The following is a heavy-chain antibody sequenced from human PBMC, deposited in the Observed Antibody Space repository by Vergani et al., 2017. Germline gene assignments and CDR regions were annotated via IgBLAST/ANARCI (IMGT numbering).Heavy chain of an antibody. Sequence: EKQLVQSGSETKKPRESLKISCQAFGYIFSNFWIGRVRQRPGRGLEWMGIIYPGDSEVKSNPTFRGQVIFSVDTSVNTAYLQWRSLQASDTATYFCASGGHGSENGGALQLWGQGTNITVSS. V-gene: IGHV5-51*01. CDR1: GYIFSNFW. J-gene: IGHJ3*01. D-gene: IGHD3-10*01. CDR3: ASGGHGSENGGALQL. CDR2: IYPGDSEV.